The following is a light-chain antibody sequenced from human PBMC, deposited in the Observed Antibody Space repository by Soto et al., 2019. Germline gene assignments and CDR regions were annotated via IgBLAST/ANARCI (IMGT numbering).Light chain of an antibody. CDR2: GAS. J-gene: IGKJ1*01. CDR3: QQYNNWPWT. CDR1: QSLSSN. Sequence: IVMTQSPATLSVSPGERATLSCRASQSLSSNLAWYQQKPGQAPRFLIYGASTRATGIPARFSGSGSGTEFTLTISGLQSEDFAIYYCQQYNNWPWTFGQGTKVELK. V-gene: IGKV3-15*01.